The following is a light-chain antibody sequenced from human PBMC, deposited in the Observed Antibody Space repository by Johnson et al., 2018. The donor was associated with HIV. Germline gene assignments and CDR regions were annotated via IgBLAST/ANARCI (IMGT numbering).Light chain of an antibody. Sequence: QSVLTQPPSVSAAPGQKVTISCSGSSSNIGNNYVSWYQQLPGTAPKLLISDNNKRPSGIPDRFSGSKSGTSATLGITGLQAGDEADYYCGTWDSSLSVYVFGTGTEVTV. CDR2: DNN. J-gene: IGLJ1*01. CDR1: SSNIGNNY. V-gene: IGLV1-51*01. CDR3: GTWDSSLSVYV.